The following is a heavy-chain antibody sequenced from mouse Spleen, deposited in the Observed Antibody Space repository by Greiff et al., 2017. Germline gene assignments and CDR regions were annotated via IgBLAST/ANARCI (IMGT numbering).Heavy chain of an antibody. V-gene: IGHV1-53*01. CDR3: ARSLYGNYAWFAY. Sequence: QVQLQQSGTELVKPGASVKLSCKASGYTFTSYWMHWVKQRPGQGLEWIGNINPSNGGTNYNEKFKSKATLTVDKSSSTAYMQLSSLTSEDSAVYYCARSLYGNYAWFAYWGQGTLVTVSA. CDR2: INPSNGGT. D-gene: IGHD2-1*01. CDR1: GYTFTSYW. J-gene: IGHJ3*01.